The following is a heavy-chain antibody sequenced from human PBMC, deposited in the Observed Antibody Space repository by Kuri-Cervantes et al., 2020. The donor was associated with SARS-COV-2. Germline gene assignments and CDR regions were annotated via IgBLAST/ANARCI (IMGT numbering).Heavy chain of an antibody. D-gene: IGHD2-2*01. V-gene: IGHV3-53*01. CDR1: GFTVSSNY. CDR3: ARVSGYCSSTSCRSYGYYYYYGMDV. J-gene: IGHJ6*02. Sequence: GGSLRLSCAASGFTVSSNYMSWVRQAPGKGLEWVSVIYSGGSTYYADSVKGRFTISRDNSKNTLYLQMNSLRAEDTAVYYCARVSGYCSSTSCRSYGYYYYYGMDVWGQGTTVTVSS. CDR2: IYSGGST.